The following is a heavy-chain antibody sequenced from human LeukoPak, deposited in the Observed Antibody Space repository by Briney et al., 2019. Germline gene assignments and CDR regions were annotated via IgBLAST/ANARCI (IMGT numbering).Heavy chain of an antibody. Sequence: GASVKVSCKASGFTFTDYYMHWVRQAPGQGLEWMGWITPNSGATKYAQKFRGRVSMTRDTSINTAYMELSRLRSDDTAIYYCARVSRFYHDSSGDFDYWGQGTLVTVSS. V-gene: IGHV1-2*02. CDR3: ARVSRFYHDSSGDFDY. CDR2: ITPNSGAT. J-gene: IGHJ4*02. D-gene: IGHD3-22*01. CDR1: GFTFTDYY.